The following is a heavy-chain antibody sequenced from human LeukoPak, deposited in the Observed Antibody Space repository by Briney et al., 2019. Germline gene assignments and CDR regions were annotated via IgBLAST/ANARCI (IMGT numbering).Heavy chain of an antibody. CDR3: ARLAYCTSTSCYPNY. CDR1: GGSISSYY. J-gene: IGHJ4*02. CDR2: IYTSGST. Sequence: NPSETLSLTCTVSGGSISSYYWSWIRQPAGKGLEWIGRIYTSGSTNYNPSLKSRVTISVDTSQNQFSLKLRFVTAADTALYYCARLAYCTSTSCYPNYWGQGALVTVSS. V-gene: IGHV4-4*07. D-gene: IGHD2-2*01.